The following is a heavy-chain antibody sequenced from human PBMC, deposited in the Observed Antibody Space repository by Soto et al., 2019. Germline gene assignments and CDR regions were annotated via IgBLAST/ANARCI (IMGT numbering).Heavy chain of an antibody. V-gene: IGHV3-74*01. CDR2: INSDGSTT. J-gene: IGHJ6*02. CDR1: GFTFSTYW. D-gene: IGHD5-12*01. CDR3: ARDPNIVATMGSIYYYYGMDV. Sequence: GGSLRLSCAASGFTFSTYWMHWVRQAPGKGLVWVSRINSDGSTTNYADSVKGRFTISRDNAKNSLYLQMNSLRAEDTAVYYCARDPNIVATMGSIYYYYGMDVWGQGTTVTVSS.